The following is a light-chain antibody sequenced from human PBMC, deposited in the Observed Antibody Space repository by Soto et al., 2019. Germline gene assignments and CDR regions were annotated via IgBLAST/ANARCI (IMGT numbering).Light chain of an antibody. CDR1: QSISSN. J-gene: IGKJ4*01. CDR2: RTS. V-gene: IGKV3-15*01. Sequence: EIVMTQSRATLSVSPGERSTLSCMASQSISSNLAWYQQKPCQAPRLLVFRTSSRATGFPARFSGSGSGTEFNLTISSLQYEDFGVYYCQQYNNWHRATFGGGTKVDIK. CDR3: QQYNNWHRAT.